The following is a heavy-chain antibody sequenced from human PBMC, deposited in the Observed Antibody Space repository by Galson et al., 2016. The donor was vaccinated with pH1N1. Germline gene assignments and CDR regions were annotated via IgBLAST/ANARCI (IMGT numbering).Heavy chain of an antibody. V-gene: IGHV3-15*01. CDR2: IKSKTDGGTK. J-gene: IGHJ6*02. CDR3: TTDRDHGDYLGGMDV. D-gene: IGHD4-17*01. CDR1: GFTFSNAW. Sequence: SLRLSCAASGFTFSNAWMSWVRQAPGKGLEWVGRIKSKTDGGTKDYAAPVKGRFTISRDDSKITLYLQMNSLKTEDTAVYYCTTDRDHGDYLGGMDVWGQGTTVTVSS.